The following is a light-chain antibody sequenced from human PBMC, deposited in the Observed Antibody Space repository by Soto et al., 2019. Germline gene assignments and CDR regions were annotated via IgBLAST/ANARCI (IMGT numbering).Light chain of an antibody. J-gene: IGLJ1*01. V-gene: IGLV2-8*01. CDR3: TSYAGSNNFDV. CDR2: EVS. CDR1: SGDVGTYNY. Sequence: QSALTQPPSASGSPGQSVTISCTGTSGDVGTYNYVSWYQQHPGKAPKLMIYEVSERPSGVPDRFSGSKSGNTASLTVSWLQAEDEADYYCTSYAGSNNFDVFGTGTKLTVL.